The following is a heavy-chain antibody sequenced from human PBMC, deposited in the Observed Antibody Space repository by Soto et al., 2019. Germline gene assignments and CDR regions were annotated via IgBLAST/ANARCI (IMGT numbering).Heavy chain of an antibody. V-gene: IGHV1-69*12. Sequence: QVQLVQSGAEVKKPGSSVKVSCKASGGTFSSDSFSWVRQATGQGLEWMGGIIPMFDTPIYAQKYQDRVTITADESTSTAYRQLSSLRSGDTAVYYCARSGGLDRDFNYWGQGSLVTVSS. CDR2: IIPMFDTP. CDR1: GGTFSSDS. CDR3: ARSGGLDRDFNY. D-gene: IGHD2-15*01. J-gene: IGHJ4*02.